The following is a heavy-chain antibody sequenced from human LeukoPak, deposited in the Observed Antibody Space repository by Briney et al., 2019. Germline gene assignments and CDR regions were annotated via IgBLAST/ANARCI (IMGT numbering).Heavy chain of an antibody. CDR3: VREASTSYYDSSGYYRQTEAFDI. CDR2: VYYSGRT. V-gene: IGHV4-61*01. CDR1: GGSVSSDSHY. Sequence: PSETLSLTCTVFGGSVSSDSHYWSWIRQPPGKGLEWIGYVYYSGRTKYNPSLKSRVTISIDTSKNQFSLKLSSVTAADTAVYFCVREASTSYYDSSGYYRQTEAFDIWGQGTVVTVSS. J-gene: IGHJ3*02. D-gene: IGHD3-22*01.